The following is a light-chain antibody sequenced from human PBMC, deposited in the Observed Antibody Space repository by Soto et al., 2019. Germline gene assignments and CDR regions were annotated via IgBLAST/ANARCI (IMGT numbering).Light chain of an antibody. J-gene: IGKJ5*01. CDR3: QQYDNWPIT. Sequence: EIAMTQSPATLSVSPGERATLSCRASQSININLAWYQQKPGQAPRLLIYGASTRATGLPARFSGSGSGTEFTLIISSLQSEDSAVYYCQQYDNWPITFGQGTRLEIK. CDR2: GAS. CDR1: QSININ. V-gene: IGKV3-15*01.